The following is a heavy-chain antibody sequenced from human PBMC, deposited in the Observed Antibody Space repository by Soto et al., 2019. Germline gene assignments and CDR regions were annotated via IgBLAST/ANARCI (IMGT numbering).Heavy chain of an antibody. J-gene: IGHJ1*01. D-gene: IGHD6-25*01. Sequence: WGSLRLSCVAFGLTFSNYNMNWVRQAPGKGLEWVSHLSRTGVYIHYADAVKGRFTISRDNAKSSVYLQMNSLRAEDTAGYYCASEAALKPFASWRRGALVTVSS. CDR2: LSRTGVYI. CDR3: ASEAALKPFAS. V-gene: IGHV3-21*01. CDR1: GLTFSNYN.